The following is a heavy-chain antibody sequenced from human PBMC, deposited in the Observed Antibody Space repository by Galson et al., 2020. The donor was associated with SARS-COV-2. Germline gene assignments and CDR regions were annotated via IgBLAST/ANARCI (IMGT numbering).Heavy chain of an antibody. J-gene: IGHJ4*02. CDR2: ISYDGSNK. Sequence: GESLKISCAASGFTFSSYGMHWVRQAPGKGLEWVAVISYDGSNKYYADSVKGRFTISRDNSKNTLYLQMNSLRAEDTAVYYCAKGRYYDSSDYFDYWGQGTLVTVSS. CDR1: GFTFSSYG. V-gene: IGHV3-30*18. D-gene: IGHD3-22*01. CDR3: AKGRYYDSSDYFDY.